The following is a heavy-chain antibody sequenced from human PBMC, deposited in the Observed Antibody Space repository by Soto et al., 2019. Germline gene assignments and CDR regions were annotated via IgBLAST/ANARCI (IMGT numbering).Heavy chain of an antibody. CDR2: IHYSGST. CDR3: VSAGGGWSFDS. D-gene: IGHD6-19*01. V-gene: IGHV4-59*01. CDR1: GVSFSSYY. Sequence: SETLSLTCTVSGVSFSSYYWSWIRQPPGKGLEWIGYIHYSGSTSYNPSLKSRVAISVDTSKNQFSLNLSSVTTADTAVYYCVSAGGGWSFDSWGQGILVSVSS. J-gene: IGHJ4*02.